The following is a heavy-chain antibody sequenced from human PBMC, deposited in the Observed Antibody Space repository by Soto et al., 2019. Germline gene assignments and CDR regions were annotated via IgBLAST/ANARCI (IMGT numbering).Heavy chain of an antibody. Sequence: GGSLRLFCAASGFTFSSYGMHWVRQAPGKGLEWVAVIWYDGSNKYYADSVKGRFTISRDNSKNTLYLQMNSLRAEDTAVYYCARVFRIAAAGTYRMGWVSLGYWGQGTLVTVSS. CDR1: GFTFSSYG. CDR3: ARVFRIAAAGTYRMGWVSLGY. CDR2: IWYDGSNK. V-gene: IGHV3-33*01. D-gene: IGHD6-13*01. J-gene: IGHJ4*02.